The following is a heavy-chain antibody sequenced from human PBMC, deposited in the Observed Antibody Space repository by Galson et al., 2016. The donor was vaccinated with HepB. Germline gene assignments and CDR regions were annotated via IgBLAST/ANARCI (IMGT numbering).Heavy chain of an antibody. Sequence: SLRLSCAVSGFTVSNNYMSWVRQAPGKGLEWVSVMYSGGGTYYADSVRGRFTISRGNSKNTVYLHMNSLRAEDTAVYYCARLVLYDTSGSYYWGQGTLVTVSS. J-gene: IGHJ4*02. CDR2: MYSGGGT. CDR1: GFTVSNNY. V-gene: IGHV3-53*01. D-gene: IGHD3-22*01. CDR3: ARLVLYDTSGSYY.